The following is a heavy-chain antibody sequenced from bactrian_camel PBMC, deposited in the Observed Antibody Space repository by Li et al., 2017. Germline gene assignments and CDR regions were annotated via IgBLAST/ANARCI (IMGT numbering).Heavy chain of an antibody. D-gene: IGHD7*01. CDR3: AFEIPPHARGWDSKQVAPMAPLCPTQGY. Sequence: HVQLVESGGGSVEAGGSLRLSCAASGATFSSNCMGWFRRAPGKEREGVAAIYTGDASTYIYTGDDSTYYAASVKGRFTISKDNAKNTLYLQMNSLKPEDTGTYYWAFEIPPHARGWDSKQVAPMAPLCPTQGYWGQGTQVTVS. V-gene: IGHV3S54*01. CDR1: GATFSSNC. J-gene: IGHJ4*01. CDR2: IYTGDDST.